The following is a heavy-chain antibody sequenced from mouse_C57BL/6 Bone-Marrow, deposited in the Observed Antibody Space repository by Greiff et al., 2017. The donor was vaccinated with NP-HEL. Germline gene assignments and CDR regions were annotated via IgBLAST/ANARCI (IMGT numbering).Heavy chain of an antibody. CDR2: IDPANGDT. Sequence: VQLQQSGAELVRPGASVKLSCTASGFNIKDDYMHWVQQRPEQGLEWIGWIDPANGDTEYASKFQGKATIAADTSSNTAYLQLSSLTSEDTAVYYCTPITTVVAPFAYWGQGTLVTVSA. J-gene: IGHJ3*01. V-gene: IGHV14-4*01. CDR1: GFNIKDDY. CDR3: TPITTVVAPFAY. D-gene: IGHD1-1*01.